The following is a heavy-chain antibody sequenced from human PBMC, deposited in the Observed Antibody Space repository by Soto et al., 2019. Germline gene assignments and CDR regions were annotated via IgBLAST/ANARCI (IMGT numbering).Heavy chain of an antibody. Sequence: QVQLVQSGAEVKKPGSSVKVSCKASGGTFSSYAISWVRQAPGQGLEWMGGIIPIFGTANYAQKFQGRVTITANESTSTAYMGLSSLRCENTAVYYCASYCSGGSCYPYYSYGMDVWGQGTTVTVSS. CDR1: GGTFSSYA. CDR3: ASYCSGGSCYPYYSYGMDV. D-gene: IGHD2-15*01. CDR2: IIPIFGTA. J-gene: IGHJ6*02. V-gene: IGHV1-69*01.